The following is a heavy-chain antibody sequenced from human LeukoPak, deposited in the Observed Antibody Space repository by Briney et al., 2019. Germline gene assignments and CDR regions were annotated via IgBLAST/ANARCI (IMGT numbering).Heavy chain of an antibody. V-gene: IGHV3-7*01. CDR1: GFTFSNYA. D-gene: IGHD5-12*01. CDR3: ARGLDPVDDAFDI. CDR2: IKQDGSEK. J-gene: IGHJ3*02. Sequence: GGSLRLSCAASGFTFSNYAMSWVRQAPGKGLEWVANIKQDGSEKYYVDSVKGRFTISRDNAKNSLYLQMNSLRAEDTAVYYCARGLDPVDDAFDIWGQGTMVTVSS.